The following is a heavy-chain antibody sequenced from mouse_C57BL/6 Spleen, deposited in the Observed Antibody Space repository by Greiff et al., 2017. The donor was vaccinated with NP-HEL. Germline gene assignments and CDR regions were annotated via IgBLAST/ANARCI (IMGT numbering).Heavy chain of an antibody. CDR2: IHPNSGST. J-gene: IGHJ2*01. Sequence: QVQLQQPGAELVKPGASVKLSCKASGYTLTSYWMHWVKQRPGQGLEWIGMIHPNSGSTNYNEKFKSKATLTVDKSSSTAYMQLSSLTSEDSAVYYCARDYDYYFDYWGQGTTLTVSS. CDR3: ARDYDYYFDY. CDR1: GYTLTSYW. D-gene: IGHD2-4*01. V-gene: IGHV1-64*01.